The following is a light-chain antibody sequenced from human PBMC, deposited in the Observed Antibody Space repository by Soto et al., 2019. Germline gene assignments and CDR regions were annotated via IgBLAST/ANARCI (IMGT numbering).Light chain of an antibody. V-gene: IGKV3-15*01. CDR2: GAS. Sequence: RATRSFRSSQSVSSNLAWYQQKPGQAPRLLIYGASTRATGIQARFSGSGSGTEFTLTISSLQSEDFAVYYFQQYYNGHTINFAQGTRLEIK. CDR3: QQYYNGHTIN. J-gene: IGKJ5*01. CDR1: QSVSSN.